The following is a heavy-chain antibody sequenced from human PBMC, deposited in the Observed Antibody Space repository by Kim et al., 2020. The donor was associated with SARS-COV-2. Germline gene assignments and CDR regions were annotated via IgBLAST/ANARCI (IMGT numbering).Heavy chain of an antibody. CDR1: GFTFSSYE. Sequence: GGYLRLSCAASGFTFSSYEMNWVRQAPGKGLEWVSYISSSSSTIHYADSVKGRFTISRDNAKNSLYLQMNSLRAEDTAVYYCARRRGYSYGFGMDVWGQGTTVTVSS. J-gene: IGHJ6*02. V-gene: IGHV3-48*03. CDR3: ARRRGYSYGFGMDV. CDR2: ISSSSSTI. D-gene: IGHD5-18*01.